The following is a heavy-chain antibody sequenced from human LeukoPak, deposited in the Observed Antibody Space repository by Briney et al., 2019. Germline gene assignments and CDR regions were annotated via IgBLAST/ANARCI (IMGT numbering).Heavy chain of an antibody. D-gene: IGHD2-8*01. CDR3: VRGVVLSTY. CDR2: INSDGSST. J-gene: IGHJ4*02. CDR1: GYTLTELS. V-gene: IGHV3-74*01. Sequence: GASVKVSCKVSGYTLTELSMHWVRQAPGKGLVWVSRINSDGSSTSYADSVKGRFTISRDNAKNTLYLQMNSLRAEDTAVYYCVRGVVLSTYWGQGTLVTVSS.